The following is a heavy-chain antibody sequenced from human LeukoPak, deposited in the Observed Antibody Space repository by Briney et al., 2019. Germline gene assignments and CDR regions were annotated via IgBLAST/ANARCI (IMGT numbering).Heavy chain of an antibody. J-gene: IGHJ4*02. CDR2: INPDSGDS. CDR3: ATGVATAFTY. Sequence: LVASVKVSCKASGYTFTGYYIHWVRQAPGQGLEWMAWINPDSGDSYSAPKFQGRVTMTRDTSISTASMEVSWLSSDDTAVYYCATGVATAFTYWGQGTLVTVSS. V-gene: IGHV1-2*03. CDR1: GYTFTGYY. D-gene: IGHD5-12*01.